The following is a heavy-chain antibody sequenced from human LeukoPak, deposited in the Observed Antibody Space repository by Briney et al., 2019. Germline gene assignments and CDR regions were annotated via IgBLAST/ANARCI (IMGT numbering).Heavy chain of an antibody. CDR3: ARPRIAAAHDAFDI. Sequence: SETLSLTCTVSGGSISSYYWSWIRQPPGKGLEWIGYIYYSGSTNYNPSLKSRVTISVDTSKNQFSLKLSSVTAADTAVYYCARPRIAAAHDAFDIWGQETMVTVSS. V-gene: IGHV4-59*08. D-gene: IGHD6-13*01. CDR2: IYYSGST. CDR1: GGSISSYY. J-gene: IGHJ3*02.